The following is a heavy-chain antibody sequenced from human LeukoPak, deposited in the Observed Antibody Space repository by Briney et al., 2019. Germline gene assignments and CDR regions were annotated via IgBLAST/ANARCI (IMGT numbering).Heavy chain of an antibody. J-gene: IGHJ6*03. CDR1: GYTFTSYG. V-gene: IGHV1-18*01. CDR3: ARFFWSGYYYYYYTDV. D-gene: IGHD3-3*01. CDR2: ISAYNGNT. Sequence: GASVKVSCKASGYTFTSYGISWVRQAPGQGLEWMGWISAYNGNTNYAQKLQGRVTMTTDTSTSTAYMELRSLRSDDTAVYYCARFFWSGYYYYYYTDVWGKGTTVTVSS.